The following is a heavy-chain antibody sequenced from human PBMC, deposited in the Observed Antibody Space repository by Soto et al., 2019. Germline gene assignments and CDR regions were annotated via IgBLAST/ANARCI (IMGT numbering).Heavy chain of an antibody. CDR3: VRRTVAGPNRLEYFQH. V-gene: IGHV3-23*01. CDR2: ISGVGGDT. Sequence: GGSLRLSCAASGFTFYSYAMSWVRQAPGKGLEWVSGISGVGGDTDYPDSVKGRFTVSRDNSRTTLYLQLNSLRVEDTAVYYCVRRTVAGPNRLEYFQHWGQGTLVTVSS. D-gene: IGHD6-19*01. CDR1: GFTFYSYA. J-gene: IGHJ1*01.